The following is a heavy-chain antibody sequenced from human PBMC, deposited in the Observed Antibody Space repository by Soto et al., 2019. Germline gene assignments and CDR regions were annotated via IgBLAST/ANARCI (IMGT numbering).Heavy chain of an antibody. D-gene: IGHD4-4*01. J-gene: IGHJ4*02. CDR3: ARVQRRSNLPDY. CDR1: GGSFSGYY. CDR2: INHSGST. V-gene: IGHV4-34*01. Sequence: PSETLSLTCAVYGGSFSGYYWSWIRQPPGKGLEWIGEINHSGSTNYNPSLRSRVTISVDTSKNQFSLKLSSVTAADTAVYYCARVQRRSNLPDYWGQGTLVTVSS.